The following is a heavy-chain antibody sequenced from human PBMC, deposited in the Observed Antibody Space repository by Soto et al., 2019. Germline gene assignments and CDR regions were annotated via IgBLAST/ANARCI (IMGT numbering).Heavy chain of an antibody. CDR1: GYTFTSSP. CDR2: INPANG. Sequence: ASVKFSCKASGYTFTSSPVHWVRQAPGQSLEWMGWINPANGESVKGRFTVYRDNSKSALSLQMNSLRPEDTAMYYCAKGDVDTAMAMAFDYWSQGSLVTVSS. J-gene: IGHJ4*02. V-gene: IGHV1-3*01. D-gene: IGHD5-18*01. CDR3: AKGDVDTAMAMAFDY.